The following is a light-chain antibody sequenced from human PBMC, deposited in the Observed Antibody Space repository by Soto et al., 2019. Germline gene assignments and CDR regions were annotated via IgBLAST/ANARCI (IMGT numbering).Light chain of an antibody. V-gene: IGKV1-39*01. CDR3: QQCDSTPQT. CDR1: QSINSH. J-gene: IGKJ4*01. Sequence: DIQMTQSPSSLSASVGDRVTITCRASQSINSHLNWYQQKPGKPPKLLIHTTSSLQSGVPSRVSGSGTGTHFTLTISSLQPEDFATYYCQQCDSTPQTFGGGTLVEI. CDR2: TTS.